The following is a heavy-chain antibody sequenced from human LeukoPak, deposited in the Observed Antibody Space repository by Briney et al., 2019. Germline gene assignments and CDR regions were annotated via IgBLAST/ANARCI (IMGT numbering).Heavy chain of an antibody. J-gene: IGHJ4*02. CDR2: ISSSSSYI. V-gene: IGHV3-21*01. D-gene: IGHD5-18*01. CDR1: GFTFSSYS. Sequence: GGSLRLSCAASGFTFSSYSMNWVRQAPGKGLEWVSSISSSSSYIYYADSVKGRFTISRDNAKNSLYLQMNSLRAEDTAVYYCATEGYSYGYEGRDYWGQGTLVTVS. CDR3: ATEGYSYGYEGRDY.